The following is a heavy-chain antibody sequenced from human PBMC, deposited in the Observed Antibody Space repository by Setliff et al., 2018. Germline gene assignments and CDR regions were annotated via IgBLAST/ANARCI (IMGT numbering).Heavy chain of an antibody. D-gene: IGHD3-10*01. CDR2: IYYSGTT. J-gene: IGHJ3*01. V-gene: IGHV4-31*02. Sequence: PSETLSLTCTVSGGSISSGTYYWSWIRQHPGKGLEWIGYIYYSGTTYYSPSLKSRVTILLDSAKNHFYLNLRSVTAADTAIYYCARPPKWFGEVIIGALDVWGQGTVVTVSS. CDR1: GGSISSGTYY. CDR3: ARPPKWFGEVIIGALDV.